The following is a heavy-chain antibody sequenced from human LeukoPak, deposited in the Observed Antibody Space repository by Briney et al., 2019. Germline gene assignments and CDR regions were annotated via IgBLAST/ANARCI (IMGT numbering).Heavy chain of an antibody. V-gene: IGHV1-69*04. Sequence: VASVKVSCKASGGTFSSYAISWVRQAPGQGLAWMGRIIPILGIANYAQKFQGRVTITADKSTSTAYMELSSLRSEDTAVYYCARDYDYIWGSYRYLFDYWGQGTLVTVSS. CDR2: IIPILGIA. J-gene: IGHJ4*02. CDR1: GGTFSSYA. CDR3: ARDYDYIWGSYRYLFDY. D-gene: IGHD3-16*02.